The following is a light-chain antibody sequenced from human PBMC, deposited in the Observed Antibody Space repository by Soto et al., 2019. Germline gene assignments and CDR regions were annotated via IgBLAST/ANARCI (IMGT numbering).Light chain of an antibody. Sequence: DIQMTQSPSSLSASVGDGVTITCRASQSIYSYLSWYQQKSGKAPKLLIYAASSLQSGVPSRFSGSGSRTDFTLTISSLQPEDFATYSCHQSYTTPWTFGQGTKVEIK. CDR3: HQSYTTPWT. CDR1: QSIYSY. J-gene: IGKJ1*01. CDR2: AAS. V-gene: IGKV1-39*01.